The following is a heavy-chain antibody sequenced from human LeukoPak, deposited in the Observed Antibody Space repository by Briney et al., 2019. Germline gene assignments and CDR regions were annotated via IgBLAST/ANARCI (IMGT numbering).Heavy chain of an antibody. V-gene: IGHV3-7*03. CDR3: ARGPSIAAAATDYFDY. CDR1: GFTFSTYW. J-gene: IGHJ4*02. CDR2: INQDGNKN. Sequence: SGGSLRLSCAASGFTFSTYWMTWVRQAPGKGLEWVANINQDGNKNYYLDSVKGRFTISRDNAKNSLYLQMNSLRAEDTAVYYCARGPSIAAAATDYFDYWGQGTLVTVSS. D-gene: IGHD6-13*01.